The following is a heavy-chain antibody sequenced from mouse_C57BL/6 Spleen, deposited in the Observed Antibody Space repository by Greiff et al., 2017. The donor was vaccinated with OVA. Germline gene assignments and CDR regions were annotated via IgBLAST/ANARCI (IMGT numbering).Heavy chain of an antibody. CDR2: ISDGGSYT. CDR1: GFTFSSYA. V-gene: IGHV5-4*01. J-gene: IGHJ1*03. Sequence: EVHLVESGGGLVKPGGSLKLSCAASGFTFSSYAMSWVRQTPEKRLEWVATISDGGSYTYYPDNVKGRFTISRDNAKNNLYLQMSHLKSEDTAMYYCASSYWYFDVWGTGTTVTVSS. CDR3: ASSYWYFDV.